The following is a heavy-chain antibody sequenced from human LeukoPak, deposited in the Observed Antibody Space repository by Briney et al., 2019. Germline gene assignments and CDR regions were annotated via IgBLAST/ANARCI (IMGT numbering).Heavy chain of an antibody. J-gene: IGHJ4*02. D-gene: IGHD4-17*01. V-gene: IGHV4-34*01. CDR2: INHSGST. Sequence: SETLSLTCAVYGGSFSGYYWSWIRQPPGKGLEWIGEINHSGSTNYNPSLKSRVTISVDTSKNQFSLKLSSVTAADTAVYYCARGSGYGDYYDYWGQGTLVTVSS. CDR3: ARGSGYGDYYDY. CDR1: GGSFSGYY.